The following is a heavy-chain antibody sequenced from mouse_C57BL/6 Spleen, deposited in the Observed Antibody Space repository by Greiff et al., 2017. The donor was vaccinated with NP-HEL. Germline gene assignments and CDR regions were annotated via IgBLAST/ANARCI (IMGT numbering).Heavy chain of an antibody. J-gene: IGHJ4*01. V-gene: IGHV1-74*01. CDR2: IHPSDSDT. D-gene: IGHD4-1*02. CDR1: GYTFTSYW. Sequence: VQLQQPGAELVKPGASVKVSCKASGYTFTSYWMHWVKQRPGQGLEWIGRIHPSDSDTNYNQKFKGKATLTVDKSSSTAYMQLSSLTSEDSAVYYCAKYRANWDAMDYWGQGTSVTVSS. CDR3: AKYRANWDAMDY.